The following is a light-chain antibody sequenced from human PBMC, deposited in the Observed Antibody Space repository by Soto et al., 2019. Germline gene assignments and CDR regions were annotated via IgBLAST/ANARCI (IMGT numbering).Light chain of an antibody. CDR1: QSVSSIY. CDR3: QQYGSSALT. V-gene: IGKV3-20*01. J-gene: IGKJ4*01. CDR2: GAS. Sequence: EIVLTQSPGTLSLSPGERATLSCRASQSVSSIYLAWYQQKPGQAPRLLIYGASSRPTGIPDRFSGSGSGTAFTLTISTLEPEDFAVYYCQQYGSSALTFGGGTKVEIK.